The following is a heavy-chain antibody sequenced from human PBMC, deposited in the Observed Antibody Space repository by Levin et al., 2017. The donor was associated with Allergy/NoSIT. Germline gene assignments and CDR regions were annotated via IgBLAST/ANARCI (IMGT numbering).Heavy chain of an antibody. CDR1: GFNFRNDF. J-gene: IGHJ6*01. V-gene: IGHV3-64*01. Sequence: GGSLRLSCAASGFNFRNDFMHWVRQAPGKGLESVSSINTNGDYTYYANSVKGRFTISRDNSKNMLYLQMGSLTTEDMAVYYCVRDFYGRDVWGKGPRSPSPQ. CDR3: VRDFYGRDV. CDR2: INTNGDYT.